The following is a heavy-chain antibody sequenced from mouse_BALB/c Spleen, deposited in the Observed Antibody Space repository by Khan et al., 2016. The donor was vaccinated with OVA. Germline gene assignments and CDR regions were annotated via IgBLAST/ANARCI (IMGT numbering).Heavy chain of an antibody. CDR2: ISYSGST. D-gene: IGHD1-2*01. J-gene: IGHJ2*01. V-gene: IGHV3-2*02. Sequence: EVKLEESGPGLVKPSQSLSLTCTVTGYSITSGYGWNWLRQFPGNKLEWMGYISYSGSTNYNPSLKSRISITRDTSKNQFFLQLNSVTTEDPATYYCARTARIKYWGQGTTLTVSS. CDR1: GYSITSGYG. CDR3: ARTARIKY.